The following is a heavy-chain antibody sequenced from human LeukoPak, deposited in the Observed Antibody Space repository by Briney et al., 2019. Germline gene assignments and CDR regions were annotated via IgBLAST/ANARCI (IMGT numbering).Heavy chain of an antibody. Sequence: ASVEVSCKASGYTFTSYGISWVRQAPGQGLEWMGWISAYNGNTNYAQKLQGRVTMTTDTSTSTAYTELRSLRSDDTAVYYCASSTTVTGWFDPWGQGTLVTVSS. CDR1: GYTFTSYG. V-gene: IGHV1-18*01. CDR3: ASSTTVTGWFDP. CDR2: ISAYNGNT. D-gene: IGHD5/OR15-5a*01. J-gene: IGHJ5*02.